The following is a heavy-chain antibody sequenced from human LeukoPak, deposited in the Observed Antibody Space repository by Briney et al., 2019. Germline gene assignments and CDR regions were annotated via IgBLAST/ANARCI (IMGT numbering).Heavy chain of an antibody. CDR2: ISWNSGSI. Sequence: SGGSLRLSCAASGFTFDDYAMHWVRQAPVKGLEWVSGISWNSGSIGYADSVKGRFTISRDNAKNSLYLQMNSLRAEDTALYYCVRSSSWTVGSVAFDYWGQGTLVTVSS. CDR3: VRSSSWTVGSVAFDY. D-gene: IGHD6-13*01. CDR1: GFTFDDYA. J-gene: IGHJ4*02. V-gene: IGHV3-9*01.